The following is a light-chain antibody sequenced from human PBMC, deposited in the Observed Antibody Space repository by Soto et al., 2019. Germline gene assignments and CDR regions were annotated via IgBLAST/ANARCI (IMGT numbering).Light chain of an antibody. CDR1: SGDIGSYNR. V-gene: IGLV2-14*01. CDR2: EVT. Sequence: QSVRTQPASVSGSPGQSITISGTGTSGDIGSYNRVSWYQQHPGKAPKLIIYEVTDRPSGVSNRFSGSKSGNTASLTISGLQAEDEAEYYCSSYTNINTRACVFGTGTKVTVL. CDR3: SSYTNINTRACV. J-gene: IGLJ1*01.